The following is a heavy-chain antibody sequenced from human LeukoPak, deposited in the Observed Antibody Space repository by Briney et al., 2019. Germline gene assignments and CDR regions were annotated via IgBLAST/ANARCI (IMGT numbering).Heavy chain of an antibody. CDR3: ASLTGYYEPRFDY. CDR2: IYYTGST. J-gene: IGHJ4*02. D-gene: IGHD3-9*01. Sequence: SETLSLTCTVSGGSIRSHYWSWIRQPPGKGLEWIGYIYYTGSTNYNPSLKSRITISMDTSKNQFSLNLSSVTAADTAVYYCASLTGYYEPRFDYWGQGTLVTVSS. V-gene: IGHV4-59*11. CDR1: GGSIRSHY.